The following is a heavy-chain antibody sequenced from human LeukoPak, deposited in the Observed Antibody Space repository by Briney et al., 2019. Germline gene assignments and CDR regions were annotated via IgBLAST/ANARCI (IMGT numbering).Heavy chain of an antibody. CDR1: GFTVSSNY. V-gene: IGHV3-66*01. CDR2: IYSGGST. CDR3: ARRVVRGVKVYFDY. J-gene: IGHJ4*02. Sequence: GGSLRLSCAASGFTVSSNYMSCVRQAPGKGLEWVSVIYSGGSTYYADSVKGRFTISRDNSKNTLYLQMNSLRAGDTAVYYCARRVVRGVKVYFDYWGQGTLVTVSS. D-gene: IGHD3-10*01.